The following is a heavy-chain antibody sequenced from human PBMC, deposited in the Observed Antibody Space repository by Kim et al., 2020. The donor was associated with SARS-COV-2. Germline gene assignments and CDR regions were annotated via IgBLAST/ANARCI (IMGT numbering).Heavy chain of an antibody. CDR3: ARDPWNWNSHVDY. V-gene: IGHV3-21*01. J-gene: IGHJ4*02. CDR2: ISSSSSYI. CDR1: GFTFSSYS. Sequence: GGSLRLSCAASGFTFSSYSMNWVRQAPGEGLEWVSSISSSSSYIYYADSVKGRFTISRDNAKNSLYLQMNSLRAEDTAVYYCARDPWNWNSHVDYWGQGTLVTVSS. D-gene: IGHD1-7*01.